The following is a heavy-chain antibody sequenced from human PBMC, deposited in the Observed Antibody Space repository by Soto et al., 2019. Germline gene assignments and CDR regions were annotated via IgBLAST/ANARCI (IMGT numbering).Heavy chain of an antibody. CDR2: ISGSGGST. CDR1: GFTFSDYA. J-gene: IGHJ5*02. D-gene: IGHD3-22*01. CDR3: AKGGACYFDLNWFDP. V-gene: IGHV3-23*01. Sequence: DVLLLESGGGLVQPGGSLRLSCAASGFTFSDYAMNWVRQAPGEGLEWVSTISGSGGSTYYADSVRGRFTISRDNPKNTLYLQVNSLRTDDTAVYYCAKGGACYFDLNWFDPWGQGTPVTVSS.